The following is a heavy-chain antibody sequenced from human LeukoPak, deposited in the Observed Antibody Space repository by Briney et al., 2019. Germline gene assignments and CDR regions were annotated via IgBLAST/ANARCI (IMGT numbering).Heavy chain of an antibody. CDR3: AGGIIGYYFDY. CDR1: GYTFTIYG. D-gene: IGHD2-15*01. J-gene: IGHJ4*02. CDR2: ISAYGNT. V-gene: IGHV1-18*01. Sequence: GASVKVSCKTSGYTFTIYGISWVRQAPGQGLEWMGLISAYGNTNYAQNLQGRVTMTTDTSTGTAYMELRSLRSDDTAVYYCAGGIIGYYFDYWGQGTLVTVSS.